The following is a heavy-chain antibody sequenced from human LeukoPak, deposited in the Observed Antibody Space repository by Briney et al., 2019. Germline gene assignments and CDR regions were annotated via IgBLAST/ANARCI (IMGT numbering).Heavy chain of an antibody. CDR2: IYYSGSA. D-gene: IGHD3-10*01. Sequence: PSETLSLTCTVSGGSISSYYWSWIRQPPGKGLEWIGYIYYSGSANYNPSLKSRVTISVDTSKNQFSLKLSSVTAADTAVYYCARYFREPGELFDAFDIWGQGTMVTVSS. V-gene: IGHV4-59*08. CDR1: GGSISSYY. CDR3: ARYFREPGELFDAFDI. J-gene: IGHJ3*02.